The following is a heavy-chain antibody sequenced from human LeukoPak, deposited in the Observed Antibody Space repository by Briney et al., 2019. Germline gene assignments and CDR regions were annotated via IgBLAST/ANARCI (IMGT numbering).Heavy chain of an antibody. J-gene: IGHJ3*02. Sequence: ASVKVSCKASGYTFTSYGISWVRQAPGQGLEWMGGIIPIFGTANYAQKFQGRVTITADESTSTAYMELSSLRSEDTAVYYCARGVEAVAGSGAFDIWGQGTMVTVSS. CDR3: ARGVEAVAGSGAFDI. D-gene: IGHD6-19*01. V-gene: IGHV1-69*13. CDR1: GYTFTSYG. CDR2: IIPIFGTA.